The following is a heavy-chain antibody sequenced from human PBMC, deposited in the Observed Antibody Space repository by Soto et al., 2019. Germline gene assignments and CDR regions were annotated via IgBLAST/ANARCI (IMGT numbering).Heavy chain of an antibody. V-gene: IGHV3-23*01. CDR3: AKDNPARYYDSSGYYGYYYYGMDV. D-gene: IGHD3-22*01. J-gene: IGHJ6*02. CDR2: ISGSGGST. Sequence: EVQLLESGGGLVQPGGSLRLSCAASGFTFSSYAMSWVRQAPGKGLEWVSAISGSGGSTYYADSVKGRFTISRDNSKNTRYLQMNSLRAEDTAVYYCAKDNPARYYDSSGYYGYYYYGMDVWGQGTTVTVSS. CDR1: GFTFSSYA.